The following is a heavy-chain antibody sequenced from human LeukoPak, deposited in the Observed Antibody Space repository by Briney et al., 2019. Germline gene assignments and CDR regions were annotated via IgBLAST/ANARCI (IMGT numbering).Heavy chain of an antibody. CDR2: IVYDGSEK. Sequence: GGSLRLSCAASGFTFSRHPMHWVRQAPGKGLEWVAVIVYDGSEKYYKESVKGRFTISRDNSENSLYLQMDSLTAEDTAVYYCTRKGSQWDFLVDYWGQGTRVAVSP. D-gene: IGHD2/OR15-2a*01. J-gene: IGHJ4*02. V-gene: IGHV3-30*04. CDR3: TRKGSQWDFLVDY. CDR1: GFTFSRHP.